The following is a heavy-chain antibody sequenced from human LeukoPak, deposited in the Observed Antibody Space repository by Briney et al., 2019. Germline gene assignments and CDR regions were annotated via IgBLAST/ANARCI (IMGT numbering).Heavy chain of an antibody. CDR1: GFTFRSYA. CDR2: IRYDGSNK. J-gene: IGHJ4*02. V-gene: IGHV3-30*02. D-gene: IGHD4-11*01. CDR3: VNDEGATSPDY. Sequence: GGSLRLSCVASGFTFRSYAMHWVRQAPGKGLEWVAFIRYDGSNKEYAVSVKGRFTVSRANSKNTMYVQMNGLRPEDTAIYYSVNDEGATSPDYWGQGTLVTVSS.